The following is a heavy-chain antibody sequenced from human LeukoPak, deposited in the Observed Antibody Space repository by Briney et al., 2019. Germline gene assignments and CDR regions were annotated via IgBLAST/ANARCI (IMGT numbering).Heavy chain of an antibody. D-gene: IGHD5/OR15-5a*01. J-gene: IGHJ5*02. CDR3: ARDSRGPLRVPAFDP. Sequence: ASVKVSCKASGYTFTSYYMHWVRQAPGQGLEWMGIINPSGGSTSYAQKLQGRVTMTRDTSTSTVYMELSSLRSEDTAVYYCARDSRGPLRVPAFDPWGQGTLVTVSS. CDR1: GYTFTSYY. CDR2: INPSGGST. V-gene: IGHV1-46*01.